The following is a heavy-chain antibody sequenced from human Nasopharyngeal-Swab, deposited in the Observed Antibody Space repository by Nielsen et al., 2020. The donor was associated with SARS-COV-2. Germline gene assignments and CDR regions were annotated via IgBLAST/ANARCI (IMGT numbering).Heavy chain of an antibody. CDR2: IWYDGSNK. J-gene: IGHJ4*02. Sequence: LSLTCAASGFTFSSYGMHWVRQAPGKGLEWVAVIWYDGSNKYYADSVRGRFTISRDNSKNTLYLQMNSLRAEDTAVYYCARDTETGLDFWGQGTLVTVSS. D-gene: IGHD1-14*01. CDR3: ARDTETGLDF. CDR1: GFTFSSYG. V-gene: IGHV3-33*01.